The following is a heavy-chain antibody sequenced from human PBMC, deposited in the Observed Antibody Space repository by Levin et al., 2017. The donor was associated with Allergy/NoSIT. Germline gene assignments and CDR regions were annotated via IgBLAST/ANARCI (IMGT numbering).Heavy chain of an antibody. Sequence: GSLRLSCAVYGGSFSGYYWSWIRQPPGKGLEWIGEINHSGSTNYNPSLKSRVTISVDTSKNQFSLKLSSVTAADTAVYYCARIYLRGIAVAGRRYFDYWGQGTLVTVSS. J-gene: IGHJ4*02. CDR2: INHSGST. CDR1: GGSFSGYY. V-gene: IGHV4-34*01. D-gene: IGHD6-19*01. CDR3: ARIYLRGIAVAGRRYFDY.